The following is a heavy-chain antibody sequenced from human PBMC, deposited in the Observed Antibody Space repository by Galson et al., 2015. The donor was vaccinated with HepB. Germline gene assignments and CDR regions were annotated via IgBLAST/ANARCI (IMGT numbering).Heavy chain of an antibody. V-gene: IGHV3-23*01. J-gene: IGHJ3*02. D-gene: IGHD2/OR15-2a*01. Sequence: SLRLSCAASGFTFNIYAMSWVRQAPGKGPEWVSAISGSGVDTHYADSVKGRFTISRDNSKNTLYLQMNSLRAEDTAVYFCAKDACTTTSCAVGNLDVFDIWGQGTIVTVSS. CDR3: AKDACTTTSCAVGNLDVFDI. CDR1: GFTFNIYA. CDR2: ISGSGVDT.